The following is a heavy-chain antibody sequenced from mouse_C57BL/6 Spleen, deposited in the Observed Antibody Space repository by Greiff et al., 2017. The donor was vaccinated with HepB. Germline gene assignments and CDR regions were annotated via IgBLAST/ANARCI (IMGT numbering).Heavy chain of an antibody. CDR2: IYPGSGST. CDR1: GYTFTSYW. Sequence: VQLQQPGAELVKPGASVKMSCKASGYTFTSYWITWVKQRPGQGLEWIGDIYPGSGSTNYNEKFKSKATLTVDTSSSTAYMQLSSLTSEDSAVYYCAINERGDGGRFAYWGQGTLVTVSA. J-gene: IGHJ3*01. V-gene: IGHV1-55*01. CDR3: AINERGDGGRFAY. D-gene: IGHD1-1*01.